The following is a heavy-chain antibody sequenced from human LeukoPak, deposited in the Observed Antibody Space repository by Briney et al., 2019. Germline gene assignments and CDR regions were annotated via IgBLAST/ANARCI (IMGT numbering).Heavy chain of an antibody. CDR2: IYYSGST. CDR1: GGSISSHY. CDR3: AREGVVTSFDP. D-gene: IGHD3-3*01. J-gene: IGHJ5*02. V-gene: IGHV4-59*11. Sequence: SETLSLTCTVSGGSISSHYWSWIRQPPGKGLEWIGYIYYSGSTNYNPSLKSRVTISVDTSKNQFSLKLSSVTAADTAVCYCAREGVVTSFDPWGQGTLVTVSS.